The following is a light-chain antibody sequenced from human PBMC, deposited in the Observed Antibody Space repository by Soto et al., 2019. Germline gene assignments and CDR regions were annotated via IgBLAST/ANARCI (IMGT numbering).Light chain of an antibody. CDR2: GAS. Sequence: VLTQSPGTLSLSPGERATLSCRASQTVSGSYVAWYQQKPGQTPRLLIYGASSRATGIPDRFSGSGSGTDFTLTISSLEPEDFAVYYCHQRSNWPPITFGQGTRLEI. V-gene: IGKV3D-20*02. CDR3: HQRSNWPPIT. J-gene: IGKJ5*01. CDR1: QTVSGSY.